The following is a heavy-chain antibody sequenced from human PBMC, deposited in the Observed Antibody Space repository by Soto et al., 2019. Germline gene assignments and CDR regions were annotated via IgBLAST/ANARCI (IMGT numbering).Heavy chain of an antibody. CDR1: GYSFTSYW. CDR3: ARYSRGRGKRYYDILTGYGMDV. J-gene: IGHJ6*02. D-gene: IGHD3-9*01. V-gene: IGHV5-10-1*01. CDR2: IDPSDSYT. Sequence: GESLKISCKGSGYSFTSYWISWVRQMPGKGLEWMGRIDPSDSYTNYSPSFQGHVTISADKSISTAYLQWSSLKASDTAMYYCARYSRGRGKRYYDILTGYGMDVWGQGTTVTVSS.